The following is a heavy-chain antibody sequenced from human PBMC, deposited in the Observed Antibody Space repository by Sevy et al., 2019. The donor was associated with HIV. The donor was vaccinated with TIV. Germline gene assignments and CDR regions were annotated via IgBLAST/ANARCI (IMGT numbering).Heavy chain of an antibody. CDR3: AGGDTTMITDLDY. J-gene: IGHJ4*02. Sequence: GGSLRLSCAASGLTLTTTGMSWVRQAPGKGLEWVAGVTSDGTTYYADSVRDRFTVSRDNSKNTLYLQLNSLRADDTAVFYCAGGDTTMITDLDYCGQGTLVTVSS. V-gene: IGHV3-23*01. CDR2: VTSDGTT. CDR1: GLTLTTTG. D-gene: IGHD3-16*01.